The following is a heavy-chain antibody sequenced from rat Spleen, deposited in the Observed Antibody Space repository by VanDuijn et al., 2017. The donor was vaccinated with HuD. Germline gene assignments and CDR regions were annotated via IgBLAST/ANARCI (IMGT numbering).Heavy chain of an antibody. D-gene: IGHD1-11*01. CDR1: GFTFHNYW. V-gene: IGHV5-31*01. CDR2: ITTTGGST. J-gene: IGHJ2*01. CDR3: SREGLYGNFFAY. Sequence: EVQLVESGGGLVQPGRSLKLSCVASGFTFHNYWMTWIRQAPGKGLEWISSITTTGGSTYYSGSVKGRFTISRDNAKSTLYLQMASLRSEDTATYYCSREGLYGNFFAYWGQGVMVTVSS.